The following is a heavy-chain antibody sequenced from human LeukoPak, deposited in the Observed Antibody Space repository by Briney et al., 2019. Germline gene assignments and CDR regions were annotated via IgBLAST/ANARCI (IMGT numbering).Heavy chain of an antibody. CDR2: IRYDGSKE. Sequence: GGSLRLSCAASGFTFSSYGMHWVRRAPGKGLEWVAFIRYDGSKEYYADSVKGRFTISRDNSKNTLYLQMNSLKTEDTAVYYCAKDSRYYYVDYWGQGTLVTVSS. V-gene: IGHV3-30*02. D-gene: IGHD1-14*01. CDR3: AKDSRYYYVDY. J-gene: IGHJ4*02. CDR1: GFTFSSYG.